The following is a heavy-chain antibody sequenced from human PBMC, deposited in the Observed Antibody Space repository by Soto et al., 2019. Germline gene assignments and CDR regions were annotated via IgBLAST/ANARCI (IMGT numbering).Heavy chain of an antibody. D-gene: IGHD3-3*01. CDR1: GFTFRSYS. CDR3: ASGIFGVVRAS. V-gene: IGHV3-21*01. J-gene: IGHJ4*02. CDR2: ISSSSSYI. Sequence: GGSLRLSCAASGFTFRSYSMNWVRQAPGKGLEWVSSISSSSSYIYYADSVKGRFTISRDNAKNSLFLQMNSLRAEDTAVYYCASGIFGVVRASWGQGTLVTVSS.